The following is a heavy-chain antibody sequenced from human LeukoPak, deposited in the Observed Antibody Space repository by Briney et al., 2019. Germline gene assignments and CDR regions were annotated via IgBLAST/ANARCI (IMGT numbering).Heavy chain of an antibody. D-gene: IGHD3-3*01. CDR1: GFTFSSYS. Sequence: PGGSLRLSCAASGFTFSSYSMTWVRQAPGRRLEWVSSMSSGSRYIYYADSVRGRFTISRDNAKNSLYLLMNSLRAEDTAVYYCARDRPTGASRLFVVQWGQGTLVTVSS. V-gene: IGHV3-21*01. CDR3: ARDRPTGASRLFVVQ. CDR2: MSSGSRYI. J-gene: IGHJ4*02.